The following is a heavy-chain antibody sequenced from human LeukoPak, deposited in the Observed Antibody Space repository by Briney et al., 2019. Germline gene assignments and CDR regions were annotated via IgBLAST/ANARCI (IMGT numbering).Heavy chain of an antibody. V-gene: IGHV4-59*08. CDR1: GGFISSYS. CDR3: ARHLAETSSSFDY. J-gene: IGHJ4*02. D-gene: IGHD4-11*01. Sequence: SETLSLTCTVSGGFISSYSWSWIRQPPGKGLEWIGYVYDSGSTNYNPSLKSRLTISVDTSKNQFSLKLTSVTAADTAVYYCARHLAETSSSFDYWGQGTLVTVSS. CDR2: VYDSGST.